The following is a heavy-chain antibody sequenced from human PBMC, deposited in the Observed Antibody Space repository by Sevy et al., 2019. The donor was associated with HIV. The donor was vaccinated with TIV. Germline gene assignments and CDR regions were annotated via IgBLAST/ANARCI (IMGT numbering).Heavy chain of an antibody. D-gene: IGHD6-19*01. CDR1: GGSISSYY. V-gene: IGHV4-4*07. CDR2: IYTSGST. Sequence: SETLSLTCTVSGGSISSYYWSWIRQPAGKGLEWIGRIYTSGSTNYNPSLKSRVTMSVDTSKNQFSLKLSSVTAADTAVYYCARGFSSGWYGGWFDPWGQGTLVTVSS. CDR3: ARGFSSGWYGGWFDP. J-gene: IGHJ5*02.